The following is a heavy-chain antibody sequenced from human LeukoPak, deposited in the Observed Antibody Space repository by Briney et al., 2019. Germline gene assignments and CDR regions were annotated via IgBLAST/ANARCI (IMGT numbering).Heavy chain of an antibody. J-gene: IGHJ4*02. CDR3: ARVSYFWSGKVDY. Sequence: PSQTLSLTCTVSGGSISRDSYYWRWIRQPAGKGLEWIGRIYTSGSTNYNPSLKSRVTISVDTSKNQFSLKLSSVTAADTAVYYCARVSYFWSGKVDYWGQGTLVTVSS. CDR1: GGSISRDSYY. D-gene: IGHD3-3*01. CDR2: IYTSGST. V-gene: IGHV4-61*02.